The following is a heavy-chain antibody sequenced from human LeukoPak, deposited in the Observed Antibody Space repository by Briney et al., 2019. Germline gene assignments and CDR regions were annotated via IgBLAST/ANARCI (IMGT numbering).Heavy chain of an antibody. D-gene: IGHD1-26*01. Sequence: GGSLRLSCAASGFTFSSYGMHWVRQAPGKGLEWVAVISYDGSNKYYADSVKGRFTISRDNSKNTLYLQMNSLRDEDTAVYYCAKDPGEWGQGTLVTVSS. CDR2: ISYDGSNK. CDR3: AKDPGE. V-gene: IGHV3-30*18. CDR1: GFTFSSYG. J-gene: IGHJ4*02.